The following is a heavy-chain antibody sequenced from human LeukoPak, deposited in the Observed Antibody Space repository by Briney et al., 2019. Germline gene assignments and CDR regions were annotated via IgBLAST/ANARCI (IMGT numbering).Heavy chain of an antibody. D-gene: IGHD3-10*01. V-gene: IGHV4-59*02. CDR2: IYYTGIT. Sequence: SDTLSLTCSVSGGSVRRYYWGWIRQPPGRGLEWIGNIYYTGITHYTPSLRSRVTFSVDMSKNQFSLNLTSVTPADTAVYYCVREDYLTNWFDPWGQGTLVTVSS. J-gene: IGHJ5*02. CDR1: GGSVRRYY. CDR3: VREDYLTNWFDP.